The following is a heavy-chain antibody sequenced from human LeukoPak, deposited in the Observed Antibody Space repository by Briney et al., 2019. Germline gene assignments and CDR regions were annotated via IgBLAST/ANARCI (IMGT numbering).Heavy chain of an antibody. CDR1: VAFRSRYY. Sequence: SETLSLTRSVSVAFRSRYYWSWVGQPLGKGLEWIGHIFFSGHSTYKPSLASRISMSVDTSKAQFSLELTSVTAADTAVYYCARIDPLGFFDQWGPGTLVTVSS. CDR2: IFFSGHS. V-gene: IGHV4-59*12. J-gene: IGHJ4*02. CDR3: ARIDPLGFFDQ. D-gene: IGHD3-22*01.